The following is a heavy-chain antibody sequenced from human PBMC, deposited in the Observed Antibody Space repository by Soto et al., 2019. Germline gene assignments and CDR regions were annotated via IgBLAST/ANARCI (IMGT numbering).Heavy chain of an antibody. CDR1: GFSLSTSGVG. D-gene: IGHD4-17*01. Sequence: QITLKESGPTLVKPTQTLTLTCTFSGFSLSTSGVGVGWIRQPPGKALEWLALIYWDDDKRYSPSLKSRLTITTDTSKNPVVLTMTNMDPVDTATYYCAHSLKADYGDYAPFDYWGQGTLVTVSS. V-gene: IGHV2-5*02. CDR2: IYWDDDK. CDR3: AHSLKADYGDYAPFDY. J-gene: IGHJ4*02.